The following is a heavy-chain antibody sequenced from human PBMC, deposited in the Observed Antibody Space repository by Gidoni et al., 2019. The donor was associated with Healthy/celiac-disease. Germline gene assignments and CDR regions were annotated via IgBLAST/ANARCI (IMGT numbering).Heavy chain of an antibody. CDR1: GYSFTSYW. D-gene: IGHD3-10*01. Sequence: EVQLVQSGAEVKKPGESLKISCKGSGYSFTSYWIGWVRQMPGKGLEWMGIIYPGDSDTRYSPSFQGQVTISADKSISTAYLQWSSLKASDTAMYYCARSLGVTMVRGVQQIYGMDVWGQGTTVTVSS. V-gene: IGHV5-51*01. CDR2: IYPGDSDT. CDR3: ARSLGVTMVRGVQQIYGMDV. J-gene: IGHJ6*02.